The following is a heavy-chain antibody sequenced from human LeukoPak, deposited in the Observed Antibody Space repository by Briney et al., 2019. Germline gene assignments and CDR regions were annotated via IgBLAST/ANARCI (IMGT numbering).Heavy chain of an antibody. Sequence: GGSLRLSCAASGFNFNKYDMTWARQAPGKGLEWVSSISSSSSYIYYADSVKGRFTISRDNAKNSLYLQMNSLRAEDTAVYYCARELGFGELFPMGAFDIWGQGTMVTVSS. CDR1: GFNFNKYD. CDR2: ISSSSSYI. CDR3: ARELGFGELFPMGAFDI. V-gene: IGHV3-21*01. D-gene: IGHD3-10*01. J-gene: IGHJ3*02.